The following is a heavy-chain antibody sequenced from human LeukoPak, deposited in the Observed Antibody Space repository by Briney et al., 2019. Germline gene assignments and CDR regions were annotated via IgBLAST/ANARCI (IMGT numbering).Heavy chain of an antibody. CDR1: GYTFADYY. J-gene: IGHJ5*02. V-gene: IGHV1-2*06. D-gene: IGHD3-22*01. Sequence: ASVKVSCKPSGYTFADYYIHWVRQAPGQGLESMGRINPNTGVTNNAQKFRGRVTMTRDTSISTAYMDLSRLRSDDTAVYYCARGHYYDSSGLFGPWGQGTLVTVSS. CDR2: INPNTGVT. CDR3: ARGHYYDSSGLFGP.